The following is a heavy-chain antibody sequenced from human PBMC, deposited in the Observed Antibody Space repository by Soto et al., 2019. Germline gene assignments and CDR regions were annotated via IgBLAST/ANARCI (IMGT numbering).Heavy chain of an antibody. CDR1: GFTFGDNS. Sequence: PGGSLRLSCAASGFTFGDNSMTWVRQTPGKGLEWVSSISSSGSFINYADSVKGRFTISRDNAKNLLFLRMNDLRAEDTALYYCSRPPPHGGTSSWDSDSWGQGTLVTVSS. D-gene: IGHD1-26*01. V-gene: IGHV3-21*06. J-gene: IGHJ4*02. CDR3: SRPPPHGGTSSWDSDS. CDR2: ISSSGSFI.